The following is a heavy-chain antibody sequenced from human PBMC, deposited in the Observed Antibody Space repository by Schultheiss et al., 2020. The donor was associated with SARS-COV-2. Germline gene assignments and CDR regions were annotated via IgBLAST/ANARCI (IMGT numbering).Heavy chain of an antibody. Sequence: SETLSLTCTVSGGSISSGGYYWSWIRQHPGKGLEWIGYIYYSGSTYYNPSLKSRVTISVDTSKNQFSLKLSSVTAADTAVYYCARDIVWYCCVILHPLGLYCSGGSCYYATILGQGTMVTVSS. CDR1: GGSISSGGYY. CDR3: ARDIVWYCCVILHPLGLYCSGGSCYYATI. D-gene: IGHD2-15*01. CDR2: IYYSGST. J-gene: IGHJ3*02. V-gene: IGHV4-31*03.